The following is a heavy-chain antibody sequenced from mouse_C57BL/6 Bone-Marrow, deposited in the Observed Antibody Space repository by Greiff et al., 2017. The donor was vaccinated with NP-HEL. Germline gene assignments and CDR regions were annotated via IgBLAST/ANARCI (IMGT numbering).Heavy chain of an antibody. CDR3: ARSGYYGSSQKYAMDY. J-gene: IGHJ4*01. CDR1: GYAFSSSW. V-gene: IGHV1-82*01. D-gene: IGHD1-1*01. Sequence: QVQLQQSGPELVKPGASVKISCEASGYAFSSSWMNWVKQRPGKGLEWIGRIYPGDGDTNYNGKFKGKATLTADKSSSTAYMQLSSLTSEDSAVYFCARSGYYGSSQKYAMDYWGQGTSVTVSS. CDR2: IYPGDGDT.